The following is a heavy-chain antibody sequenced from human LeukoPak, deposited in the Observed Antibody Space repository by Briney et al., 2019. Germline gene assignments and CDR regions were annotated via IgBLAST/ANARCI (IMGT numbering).Heavy chain of an antibody. CDR1: GFTYSTYA. V-gene: IGHV3-23*01. CDR2: ISSSGDST. CDR3: ARISRFCGGDCYSYFDI. Sequence: GGSLRLSCAASGFTYSTYAMAWVRQAPGKGLEGLEWVSAISSSGDSTFYADSVKGRFTISRDNSKNTLSLQMNSLRAEGTAVFYCARISRFCGGDCYSYFDIWGQGTLVTVSS. J-gene: IGHJ4*02. D-gene: IGHD2-21*02.